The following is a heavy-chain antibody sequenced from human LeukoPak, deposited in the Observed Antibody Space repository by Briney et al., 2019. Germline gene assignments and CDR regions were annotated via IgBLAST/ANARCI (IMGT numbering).Heavy chain of an antibody. D-gene: IGHD1-26*01. CDR1: GFTVSSNY. V-gene: IGHV3-23*01. CDR3: AKRVGPNSGNFDY. Sequence: PGGSLRLSCAASGFTVSSNYMSWVRQAPGKGLQWVSAISATGDITYYADSVRGRFTISRDNSNNTLYLQMHSLRAEDTAVYYCAKRVGPNSGNFDYWGQGTLVTVSS. J-gene: IGHJ4*02. CDR2: ISATGDIT.